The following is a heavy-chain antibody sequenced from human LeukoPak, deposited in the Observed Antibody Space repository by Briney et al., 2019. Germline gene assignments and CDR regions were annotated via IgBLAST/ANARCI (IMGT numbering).Heavy chain of an antibody. Sequence: PSETLSLTCTVSGGSITSSFYWSWIRQPPGKGLEWIGYIYYSGSTNYNSSLKSRVTISVDTSKNQFSLKLSSVTAADTAVYYCARVSVVVPIRSYYYMDVWGKGTTVTVSS. J-gene: IGHJ6*03. CDR1: GGSITSSFY. D-gene: IGHD2-2*01. CDR3: ARVSVVVPIRSYYYMDV. CDR2: IYYSGST. V-gene: IGHV4-59*01.